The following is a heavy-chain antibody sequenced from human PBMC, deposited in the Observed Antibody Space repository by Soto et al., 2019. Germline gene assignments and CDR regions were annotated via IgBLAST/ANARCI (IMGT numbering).Heavy chain of an antibody. D-gene: IGHD4-17*01. Sequence: QVQLVQSGAEVKKPGSSVKVSCKASGGTFSSYAISWVRQATGQGLEWMGGIIPIFGTANYAQMFQGIATSIADEATSTDYMVMSSLRSADAAVYYCARELTTGDYWGQGTLVTVS. CDR1: GGTFSSYA. CDR3: ARELTTGDY. V-gene: IGHV1-69*12. CDR2: IIPIFGTA. J-gene: IGHJ4*02.